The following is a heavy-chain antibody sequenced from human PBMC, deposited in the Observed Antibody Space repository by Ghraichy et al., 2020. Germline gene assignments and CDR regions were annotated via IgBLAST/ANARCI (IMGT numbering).Heavy chain of an antibody. CDR1: GFTFSSYA. V-gene: IGHV3-23*01. CDR3: AKDISTVVTSLSWFDP. CDR2: ISGSGGST. Sequence: GGSLRLSCAASGFTFSSYAMSWVRQAPGKGLEWVSAISGSGGSTYYADSVKGRFTISRDNSKNTLYLQMNSLRAEDTAVYYCAKDISTVVTSLSWFDPWGQGTLVTVSS. J-gene: IGHJ5*02. D-gene: IGHD4-23*01.